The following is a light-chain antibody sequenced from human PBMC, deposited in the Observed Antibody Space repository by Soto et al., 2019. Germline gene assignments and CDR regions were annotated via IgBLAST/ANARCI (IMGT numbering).Light chain of an antibody. CDR1: QSVYSNY. J-gene: IGKJ4*01. V-gene: IGKV3D-20*01. CDR2: DAS. Sequence: EIVLTQSPATLSLSPGERATLSCGASQSVYSNYLAWYQQKPGLAPRLVIYDASNRATGIPARFSGSGSGTDFTLTISRLEPEGFAVYYCQQSADSLTFGGGTRVEIK. CDR3: QQSADSLT.